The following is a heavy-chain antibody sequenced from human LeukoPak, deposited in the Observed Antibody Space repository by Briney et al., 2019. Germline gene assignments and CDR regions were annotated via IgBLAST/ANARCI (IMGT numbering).Heavy chain of an antibody. CDR2: INPHTGDT. CDR3: ARGDFDFAS. Sequence: ASVKVSCKASGYTFITHGISWVRQAPGQGLEWIGWINPHTGDTKNAQILHDRVTRTSDPCTDPAYMDPRSIRSDDTAVYYCARGDFDFASWGQGTLVTVS. V-gene: IGHV1-18*04. CDR1: GYTFITHG. J-gene: IGHJ4*02. D-gene: IGHD2-21*01.